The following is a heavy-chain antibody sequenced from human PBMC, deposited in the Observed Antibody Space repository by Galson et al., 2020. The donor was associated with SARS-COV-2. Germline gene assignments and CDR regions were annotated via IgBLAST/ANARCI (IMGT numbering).Heavy chain of an antibody. CDR1: GFTFSSYG. J-gene: IGHJ4*02. D-gene: IGHD1-26*01. CDR2: ISYDGSNK. Sequence: GESLKISCAASGFTFSSYGMHWVRQAPGKGLEWVAVISYDGSNKYYADSVKGRFTISRDNSKNTLYLQMNSLRAEDTAVYYCAKDLVGAMVYWGQGTLVTVSS. CDR3: AKDLVGAMVY. V-gene: IGHV3-30*18.